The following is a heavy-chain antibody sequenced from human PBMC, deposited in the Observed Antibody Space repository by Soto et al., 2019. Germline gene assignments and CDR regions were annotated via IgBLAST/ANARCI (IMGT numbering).Heavy chain of an antibody. J-gene: IGHJ2*01. D-gene: IGHD2-15*01. CDR3: ARAGYCSGGSCYPSYWYFDL. CDR2: IIPILGIA. Sequence: GASVKVSCKASGGTFSSYTISWVRQAPGQGLEWMGRIIPILGIANYAQKFQGRVTITADKSTSTAYMELSSLRSEDTAVYYCARAGYCSGGSCYPSYWYFDLWGRGTLVTVSS. V-gene: IGHV1-69*02. CDR1: GGTFSSYT.